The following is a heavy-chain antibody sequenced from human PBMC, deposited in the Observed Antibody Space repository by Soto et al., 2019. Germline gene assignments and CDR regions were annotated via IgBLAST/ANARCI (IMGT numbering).Heavy chain of an antibody. D-gene: IGHD4-17*01. CDR3: ARALKRAVTD. V-gene: IGHV3-53*01. CDR1: GFTVSNNY. CDR2: IYSGGST. J-gene: IGHJ4*02. Sequence: EVQLLESGGGLIQPGGSLRLSCAASGFTVSNNYMTWVRQAPGKGLEWISVIYSGGSTYYADSVKGRFTISRDNSNNTVYLQMNSLRAEDTALYYCARALKRAVTDWGQGIPVTVSS.